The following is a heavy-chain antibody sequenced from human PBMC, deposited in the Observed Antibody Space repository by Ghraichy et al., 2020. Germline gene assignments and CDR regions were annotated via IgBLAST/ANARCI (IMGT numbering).Heavy chain of an antibody. CDR2: IYHSGST. D-gene: IGHD3-22*01. CDR1: GYSISSGYY. Sequence: SETLSLTCAVSGYSISSGYYWGWIRQPPGKGLEWIGSIYHSGSTYYNPSLKSRVTISVDTSKNQFSLKLSSVTAADTAVYYCASVGYYDSSGYYSDYWGQGTLVTVSS. J-gene: IGHJ4*02. CDR3: ASVGYYDSSGYYSDY. V-gene: IGHV4-38-2*01.